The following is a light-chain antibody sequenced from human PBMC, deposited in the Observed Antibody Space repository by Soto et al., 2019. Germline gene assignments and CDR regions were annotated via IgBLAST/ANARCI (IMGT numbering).Light chain of an antibody. CDR1: SSDVGGFNY. Sequence: QSVLTQPASVSGSPGQSVTLSCTGTSSDVGGFNYVSWYQQHPGEAPKLMIYEVNYRPSGVSHRFSGSKSGNTASLTISGLQAEDEAHYCCSSYVTGSTLLFGGGTKLTVL. J-gene: IGLJ2*01. V-gene: IGLV2-14*01. CDR3: SSYVTGSTLL. CDR2: EVN.